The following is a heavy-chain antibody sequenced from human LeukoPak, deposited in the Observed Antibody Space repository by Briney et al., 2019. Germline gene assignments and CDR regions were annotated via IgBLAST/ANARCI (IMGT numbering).Heavy chain of an antibody. CDR2: IYYSGST. CDR1: GGSISSGGYY. J-gene: IGHJ4*02. CDR3: ARAGDRGGGDDY. V-gene: IGHV4-31*03. D-gene: IGHD3-10*01. Sequence: SETLSLTCTVSGGSISSGGYYWSWIRQHPGKGLEWIGYIYYSGSTYYNPSLKSRVTISVDTSKNQFSLKLSSVTAADTAVYYCARAGDRGGGDDYWGQGTLVTVSS.